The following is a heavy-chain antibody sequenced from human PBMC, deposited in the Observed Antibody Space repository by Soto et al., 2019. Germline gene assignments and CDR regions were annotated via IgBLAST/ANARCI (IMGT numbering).Heavy chain of an antibody. CDR2: ISYDRSNK. D-gene: IGHD6-19*01. V-gene: IGHV3-30-3*01. Sequence: GGSLRLSCAASGFTFSSYAMHWVRLAPGRGLEWVAVISYDRSNKYYADSVNGRFTISRDNCKNTLYLKMNSLRAEDTAVYYCARDGPEIIAVAGIRLGIDVWGQGIMGTVFS. CDR1: GFTFSSYA. CDR3: ARDGPEIIAVAGIRLGIDV. J-gene: IGHJ6*02.